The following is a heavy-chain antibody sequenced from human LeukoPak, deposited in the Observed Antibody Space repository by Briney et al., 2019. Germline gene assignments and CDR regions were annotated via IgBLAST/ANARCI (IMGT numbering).Heavy chain of an antibody. CDR3: ARGSKYCSSTSCYTFDL. CDR2: MNPNTGDT. Sequence: GASVKVSCKASGYTFTSYDINWVRQATGQGLEWMGWMNPNTGDTNYAQNFQGRVSFTRDTSISTAYMELYGLRSEDMAVYYCARGSKYCSSTSCYTFDLWGRGTLVTVSS. CDR1: GYTFTSYD. V-gene: IGHV1-8*03. J-gene: IGHJ2*01. D-gene: IGHD2-2*02.